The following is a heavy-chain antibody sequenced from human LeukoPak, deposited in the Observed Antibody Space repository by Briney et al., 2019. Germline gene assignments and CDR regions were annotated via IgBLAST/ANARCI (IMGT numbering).Heavy chain of an antibody. D-gene: IGHD3-22*01. Sequence: PSETLSLTCTVSGGSISSSVYYWGWTRQPPGKGLEWIGSIYYSGSTYYNPSLKSRVTISVDTSKNQFSLKLSSVIAADTAVYYCAKSRDSSGYYYGYWGQGTLVTVSS. J-gene: IGHJ4*02. CDR1: GGSISSSVYY. CDR3: AKSRDSSGYYYGY. V-gene: IGHV4-39*07. CDR2: IYYSGST.